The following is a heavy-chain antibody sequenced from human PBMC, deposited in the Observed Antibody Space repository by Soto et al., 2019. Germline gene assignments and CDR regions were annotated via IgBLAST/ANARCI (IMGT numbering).Heavy chain of an antibody. CDR2: IDPRDYYV. J-gene: IGHJ5*02. D-gene: IGHD2-2*01. CDR1: GYTFTTFW. CDR3: ARLYCTTSTCDSWFDP. Sequence: PGESLKISCTGFGYTFTTFWISWVRQMPGRGLEWMGRIDPRDYYVNYNPSFHGHVTISVDKSISTAYLQWGSLTASDTAMYYCARLYCTTSTCDSWFDPWGQGTLVTVSS. V-gene: IGHV5-10-1*01.